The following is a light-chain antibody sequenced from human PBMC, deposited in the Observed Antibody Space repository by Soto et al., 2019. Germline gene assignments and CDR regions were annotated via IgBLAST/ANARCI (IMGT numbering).Light chain of an antibody. V-gene: IGKV3-15*01. CDR2: GAS. CDR1: QSVSRN. Sequence: EILMTQSTATLSVSPGERATLSCRASQSVSRNVAWYQQKHGQAPRLLIYGASTRATGIPASFSGSGSWTEFTRTIGRLQSEDFAVYYCPHYNNWAPWRFGQGTKGEIK. J-gene: IGKJ1*01. CDR3: PHYNNWAPWR.